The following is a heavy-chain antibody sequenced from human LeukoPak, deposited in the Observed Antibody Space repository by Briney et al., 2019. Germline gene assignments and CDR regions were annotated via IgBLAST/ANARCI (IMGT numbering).Heavy chain of an antibody. CDR1: GYTFTGYY. D-gene: IGHD5-24*01. V-gene: IGHV1-2*06. CDR2: INPNSGGT. CDR3: ATRDGYNPEYFDY. J-gene: IGHJ4*02. Sequence: GASVKVSCKASGYTFTGYYMHWVRQAPGQGLEWMGRINPNSGGTNYAQKFQGRVTMTRDTSISTAYMELSRLRSDDTAVHYCATRDGYNPEYFDYWGQGTLVTVSS.